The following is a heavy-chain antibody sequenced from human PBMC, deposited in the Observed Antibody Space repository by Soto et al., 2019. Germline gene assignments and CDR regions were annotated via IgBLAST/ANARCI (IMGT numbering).Heavy chain of an antibody. CDR1: GFTFGASA. J-gene: IGHJ6*02. Sequence: QPGGSLRLSCAASGFTFGASALQWVRQASGKGLEWVGRIRSKANNYATAYTASVEGRFTISRDDSKNTAHLQMNSLKTEDTAVYYCASDTARVYYGLDVWGLGTTVTVSS. V-gene: IGHV3-73*01. CDR3: ASDTARVYYGLDV. D-gene: IGHD5-18*01. CDR2: IRSKANNYAT.